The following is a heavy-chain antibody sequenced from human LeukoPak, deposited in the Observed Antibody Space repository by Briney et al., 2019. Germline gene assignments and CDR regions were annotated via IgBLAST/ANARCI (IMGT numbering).Heavy chain of an antibody. CDR3: ARGRDSSSSYPGY. J-gene: IGHJ4*02. CDR1: AFSFSNYN. V-gene: IGHV3-21*01. D-gene: IGHD6-6*01. CDR2: ITSSGSYI. Sequence: GGSLRLSCAASAFSFSNYNMNWVRQAPGKGLEWVSSITSSGSYIYYADSVKGRFTISRDNAKNSLYLQMNSLRAEDTAVYYYARGRDSSSSYPGYWGQGTLVTVSS.